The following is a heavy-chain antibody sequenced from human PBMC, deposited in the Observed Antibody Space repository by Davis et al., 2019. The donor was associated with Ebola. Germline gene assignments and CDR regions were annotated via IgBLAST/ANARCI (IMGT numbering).Heavy chain of an antibody. CDR1: GFIFSSYV. V-gene: IGHV3-23*01. Sequence: GESLKISCAASGFIFSSYVMSWVRQAPGKGLEWVSTLCTSADTYYADSVKGGFTISRDNSKNTLYLQMNGLRVEDTAIYYCAKDTSNIWFDMWGQGTMVTVSS. CDR3: AKDTSNIWFDM. D-gene: IGHD2-2*01. J-gene: IGHJ3*02. CDR2: LCTSADT.